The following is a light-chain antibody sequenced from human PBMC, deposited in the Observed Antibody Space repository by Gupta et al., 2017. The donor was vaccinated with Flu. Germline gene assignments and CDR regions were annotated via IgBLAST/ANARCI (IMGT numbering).Light chain of an antibody. CDR2: AAS. J-gene: IGKJ3*01. CDR1: QAIGDY. V-gene: IGKV1-9*01. Sequence: DIQLTQSPSFLSASVGDRVTLTCRASQAIGDYLAWYQQKPGKAPKLLIYAASTLQFGVPSRFRGSGSGTDFTLTSSSRQPEDFATYYWQQVQSHFPFGHGTKVDSK. CDR3: QQVQSHFP.